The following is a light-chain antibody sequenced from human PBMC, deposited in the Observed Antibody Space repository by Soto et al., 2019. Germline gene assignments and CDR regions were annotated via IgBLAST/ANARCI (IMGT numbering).Light chain of an antibody. J-gene: IGKJ1*01. CDR2: GAS. Sequence: EIVLMQSPGTLSMSPGERSTLSCRAIQSLSSSSLACYQQKPGQPPRLVIYGASSRAAGIPDSFSGSGSGTDFTLTISGLEHEDFAAYYCQQYGSSLTWTFGQGTKVDIK. V-gene: IGKV3-20*01. CDR1: QSLSSSS. CDR3: QQYGSSLTWT.